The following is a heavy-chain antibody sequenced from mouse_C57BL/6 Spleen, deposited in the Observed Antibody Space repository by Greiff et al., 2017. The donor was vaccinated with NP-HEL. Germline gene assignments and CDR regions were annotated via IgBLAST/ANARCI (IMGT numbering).Heavy chain of an antibody. V-gene: IGHV5-6*01. CDR3: ARYRNYFDY. Sequence: VQLKESGGDLVKPGGSLKLSCAASGFTFSSYGMSWVRQTPDKRLEWVATISSGGSYTYYPDSVKGRFTISRDNAKNTLYLQMSSLKSEDTAMYYCARYRNYFDYWGQGTTRTVSS. CDR1: GFTFSSYG. D-gene: IGHD2-14*01. J-gene: IGHJ2*01. CDR2: ISSGGSYT.